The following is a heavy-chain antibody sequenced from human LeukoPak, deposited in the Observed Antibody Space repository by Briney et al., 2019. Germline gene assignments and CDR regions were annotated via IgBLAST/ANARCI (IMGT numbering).Heavy chain of an antibody. V-gene: IGHV4-4*09. CDR3: ASGTVVTLDY. D-gene: IGHD4-23*01. J-gene: IGHJ4*02. Sequence: SETLSLTCTVSGGSISSYYWSWVRQPPGKGLEWIGYIYTSGSTNYNPSLKSRVTISVDTSKNQFSLKLSSVTGADTAVYYCASGTVVTLDYWGQGTLVTVSS. CDR2: IYTSGST. CDR1: GGSISSYY.